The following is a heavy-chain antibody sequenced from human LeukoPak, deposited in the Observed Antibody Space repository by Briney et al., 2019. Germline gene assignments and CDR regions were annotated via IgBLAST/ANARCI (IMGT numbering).Heavy chain of an antibody. D-gene: IGHD5-12*01. Sequence: SETLSLTCTVSGGSISSYYWSWIRQPAGKGLEWIGRIYTSGSTNYNPSLKSRVTMSVDTSKNQFSLKLSSVTAADTAVYYCARDGIVATTNYYYYYYYMDVWGKGTTVTVSS. CDR1: GGSISSYY. J-gene: IGHJ6*03. CDR2: IYTSGST. CDR3: ARDGIVATTNYYYYYYYMDV. V-gene: IGHV4-4*07.